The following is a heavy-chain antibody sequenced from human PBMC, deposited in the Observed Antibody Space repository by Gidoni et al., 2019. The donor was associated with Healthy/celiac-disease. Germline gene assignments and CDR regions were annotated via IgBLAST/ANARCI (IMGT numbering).Heavy chain of an antibody. CDR1: GFTFSSYG. V-gene: IGHV3-30*18. J-gene: IGHJ4*02. CDR2: ISYDGSNK. CDR3: AKDQGIYYDPRFDY. D-gene: IGHD3-22*01. Sequence: QVQLVESGGGVVQPGRSLRLSCAASGFTFSSYGMHWVRQAPGKGLEWVAVISYDGSNKYYADSVKGRFTISRDNSKNTLYLQMNSLRAEDTAVYYCAKDQGIYYDPRFDYWGQGTLVTVSS.